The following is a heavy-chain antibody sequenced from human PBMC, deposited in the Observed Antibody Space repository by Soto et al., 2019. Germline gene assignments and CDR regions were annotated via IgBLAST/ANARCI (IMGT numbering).Heavy chain of an antibody. D-gene: IGHD4-17*01. J-gene: IGHJ6*02. Sequence: EVQLVESGGGLVQPGGSLRLSCVASGFTFSDYWMHWVRQAPGKGLVWVSRIKFDGSITSHADSVKGRFTISRDNARNSVHQQMNRLRAEDTGVYYCARGLRNYYGVDVWGQGTTVTVSS. CDR2: IKFDGSIT. CDR3: ARGLRNYYGVDV. CDR1: GFTFSDYW. V-gene: IGHV3-74*01.